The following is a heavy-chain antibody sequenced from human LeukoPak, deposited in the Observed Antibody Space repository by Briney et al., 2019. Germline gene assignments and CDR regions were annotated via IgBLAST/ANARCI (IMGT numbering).Heavy chain of an antibody. Sequence: GGSLRLSCAASGFTFSSYSMNWVRQAPGKGLEWVSSISSESTYIFYADSVKGRFTISRDNAKNSLYLQMNSLRAEDTAVYYCATQRRVGATDYWGQGTLVTVSS. CDR2: ISSESTYI. D-gene: IGHD1-26*01. CDR3: ATQRRVGATDY. V-gene: IGHV3-21*01. CDR1: GFTFSSYS. J-gene: IGHJ4*02.